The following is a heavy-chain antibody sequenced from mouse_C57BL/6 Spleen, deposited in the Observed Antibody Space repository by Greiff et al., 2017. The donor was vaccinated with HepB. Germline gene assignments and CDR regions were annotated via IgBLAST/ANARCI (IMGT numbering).Heavy chain of an antibody. J-gene: IGHJ2*01. CDR2: IDPSDSYT. CDR3: ARWLLRNYFDY. V-gene: IGHV1-69*01. D-gene: IGHD2-3*01. CDR1: GYTFTSYW. Sequence: QVQLKQPGAELVMPGASVKLSCKASGYTFTSYWMHWVKQRPGQGLEWIGEIDPSDSYTNYNQKFKGKSTLTVDKSSSTAYMQLSSLTSEDSAVYYCARWLLRNYFDYWGQGTTLTVSS.